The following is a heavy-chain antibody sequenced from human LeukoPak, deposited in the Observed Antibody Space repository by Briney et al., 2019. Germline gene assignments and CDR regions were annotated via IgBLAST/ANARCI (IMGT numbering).Heavy chain of an antibody. V-gene: IGHV3-33*01. Sequence: PGGSLRLSCAASGFTFSSYGMHWVRQAPGKGLEWVAVIWYDGGNKYYADSVKGRFTISRDNSKNTLYLQMNSLRAEDTAVYYCARDQTSSDYYYYYGMDVWGQGTTVTVSS. CDR2: IWYDGGNK. CDR1: GFTFSSYG. D-gene: IGHD2-2*01. J-gene: IGHJ6*02. CDR3: ARDQTSSDYYYYYGMDV.